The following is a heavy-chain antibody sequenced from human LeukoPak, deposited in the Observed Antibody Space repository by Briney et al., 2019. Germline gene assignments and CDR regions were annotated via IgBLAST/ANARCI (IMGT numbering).Heavy chain of an antibody. CDR1: GGSISSSSYY. CDR2: IYTSGST. CDR3: ARTAPIRGHDAFDI. D-gene: IGHD5-18*01. V-gene: IGHV4-61*02. Sequence: SETLSLTCTVSGGSISSSSYYWSWIRQPAGKGLEWIGRIYTSGSTNYNPSLKSRVTMSVDTSKNQFSLKLSSVTAADTAVYYCARTAPIRGHDAFDIWGQGTMVTVSS. J-gene: IGHJ3*02.